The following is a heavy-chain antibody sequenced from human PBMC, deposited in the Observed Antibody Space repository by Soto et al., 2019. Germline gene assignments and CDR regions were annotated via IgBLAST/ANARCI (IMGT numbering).Heavy chain of an antibody. J-gene: IGHJ4*02. CDR1: GFTFSSYG. CDR2: ISYDGCNK. Sequence: GGSLRLSCAASGFTFSSYGMHWVRQAPGKGLEWVAVISYDGCNKYYADSVKGRFTISRDNSKNTLYLQMNSLRAEDTAVYYCASTTIRRYFDWLPFDYWGQGTLVTVSS. D-gene: IGHD3-9*01. CDR3: ASTTIRRYFDWLPFDY. V-gene: IGHV3-30*03.